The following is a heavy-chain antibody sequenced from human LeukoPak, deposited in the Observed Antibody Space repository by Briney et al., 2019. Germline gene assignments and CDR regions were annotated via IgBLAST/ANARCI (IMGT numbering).Heavy chain of an antibody. CDR3: ARSRLVLNDAFDI. CDR1: GYSFTSYW. D-gene: IGHD3-9*01. CDR2: VYPGDSDT. V-gene: IGHV5-51*01. J-gene: IGHJ3*02. Sequence: GESLKISCKGSGYSFTSYWIGWVRQMPGKGLEWMGIVYPGDSDTRYSPSFQGQVTISADKSISTAYLQWSSQKASDTAMYYCARSRLVLNDAFDIWGQGTMVTVSS.